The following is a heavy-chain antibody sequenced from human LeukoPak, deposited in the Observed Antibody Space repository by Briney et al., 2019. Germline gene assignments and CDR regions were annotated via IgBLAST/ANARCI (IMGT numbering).Heavy chain of an antibody. Sequence: GGPLTLSRSASGFTLNNALMSWGPPAPGKGPELVGRNKTKTDGGTTDYAAPVKGRFNISRDDSKNTLYLQMNSLKTEDTAVYYCTTDYYDSSGYFEYWGQGTLVTVSS. CDR1: GFTLNNAL. D-gene: IGHD3-22*01. CDR2: NKTKTDGGTT. J-gene: IGHJ4*02. V-gene: IGHV3-15*01. CDR3: TTDYYDSSGYFEY.